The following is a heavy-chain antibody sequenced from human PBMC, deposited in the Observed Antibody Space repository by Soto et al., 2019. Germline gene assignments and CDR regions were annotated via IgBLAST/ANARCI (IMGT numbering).Heavy chain of an antibody. D-gene: IGHD7-27*01. CDR3: ARHGDSAIVDYDMDV. V-gene: IGHV5-51*01. CDR2: IYPGDSDT. J-gene: IGHJ6*03. Sequence: PGESLKISCKGSGYSFTSYWIGWVRQMPGKGLEWMGIIYPGDSDTRYSPSFQGQVTISADKSISTAYLQWSSLKASDTAMYYCARHGDSAIVDYDMDVWGKGTTVTVSS. CDR1: GYSFTSYW.